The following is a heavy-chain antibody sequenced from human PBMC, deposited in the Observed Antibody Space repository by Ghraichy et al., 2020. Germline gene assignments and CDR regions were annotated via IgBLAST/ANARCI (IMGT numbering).Heavy chain of an antibody. CDR3: AKGARRDYFDY. Sequence: SLNISCAASGFTFDDYAMHWVRQAPGKGLEWVSGISWNSGSIGYADSVKGRFTISRDNAKNSLYLQMNSLRAEDTALYYCAKGARRDYFDYWGQGTLVTVSS. CDR1: GFTFDDYA. J-gene: IGHJ4*02. D-gene: IGHD2-21*01. V-gene: IGHV3-9*01. CDR2: ISWNSGSI.